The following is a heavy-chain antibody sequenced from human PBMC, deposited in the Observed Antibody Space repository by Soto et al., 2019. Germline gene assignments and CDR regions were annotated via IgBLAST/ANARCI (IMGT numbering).Heavy chain of an antibody. J-gene: IGHJ4*02. D-gene: IGHD6-6*01. CDR3: ARDKGQLVPADGY. CDR1: GSTFSDYY. V-gene: IGHV3-11*01. Sequence: GGSLRLSCAASGSTFSDYYMSWIRQAPGKGLEWVSYITSSGSSIYYADSVKGRFTISRDNAKNSLYLQMNSLRAEDTAVYYCARDKGQLVPADGYWGQGTLVTVSS. CDR2: ITSSGSSI.